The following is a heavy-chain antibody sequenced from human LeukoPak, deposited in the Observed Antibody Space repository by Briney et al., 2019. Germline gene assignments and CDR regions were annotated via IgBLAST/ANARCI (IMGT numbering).Heavy chain of an antibody. CDR1: GFTFSSYG. CDR3: AKERGVWYYDYVWGSYRQNYFDY. V-gene: IGHV3-30*18. Sequence: PGGSLRLSCAASGFTFSSYGMHWVRQAPGKGLEWVAVISYDGSNKYYADSVKGRFTISRDNSKNTLYLQMNSLRAEDTAVYYCAKERGVWYYDYVWGSYRQNYFDYWGQGTLVTVSS. D-gene: IGHD3-16*02. J-gene: IGHJ4*02. CDR2: ISYDGSNK.